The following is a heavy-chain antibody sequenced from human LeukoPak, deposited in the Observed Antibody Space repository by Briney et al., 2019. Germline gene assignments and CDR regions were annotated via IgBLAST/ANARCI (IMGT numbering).Heavy chain of an antibody. D-gene: IGHD5-18*01. CDR2: IIPIFGTA. CDR1: GGTFSSCA. Sequence: ASVKVSCKASGGTFSSCAISWVRQAPGQGLEWMGGIIPIFGTANYAQKFQGRVTITADESTSTAYMELSSLRSEDTAVYYCARDPTSAVATAMYWDNWFDPWGRGTLVTVSS. V-gene: IGHV1-69*13. CDR3: ARDPTSAVATAMYWDNWFDP. J-gene: IGHJ5*02.